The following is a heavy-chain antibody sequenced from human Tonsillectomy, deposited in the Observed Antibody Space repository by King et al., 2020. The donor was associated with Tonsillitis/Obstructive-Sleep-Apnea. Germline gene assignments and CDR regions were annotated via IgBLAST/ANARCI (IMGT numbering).Heavy chain of an antibody. CDR2: ISGSGGST. V-gene: IGHV3-23*04. CDR1: GFTFSSYA. J-gene: IGHJ6*03. D-gene: IGHD3-22*01. Sequence: VQLVESGGGLVQPGGSLRLSCAASGFTFSSYAMTWVRQAPGKGLEWGSVISGSGGSTYYADSVKGRFTISRDNSKNTLYVQMNSLRAEDTAVYYCANDSDSIGYYPSNSYYIDVWGKGTTVTVSS. CDR3: ANDSDSIGYYPSNSYYIDV.